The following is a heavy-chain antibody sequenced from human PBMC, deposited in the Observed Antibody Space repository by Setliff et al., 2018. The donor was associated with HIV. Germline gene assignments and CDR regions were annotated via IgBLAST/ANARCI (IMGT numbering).Heavy chain of an antibody. Sequence: EASVKVSCKASRSTFNSHTINWVRQAPGQGLDWMGRIIPILGVANYAQRFQGKVTITADKSTSTAYIELTSLRFDDTAMYYCVRGVQSPPHYSYYYMDVWGEGTMVTVSS. CDR1: RSTFNSHT. CDR2: IIPILGVA. D-gene: IGHD3-3*01. CDR3: VRGVQSPPHYSYYYMDV. V-gene: IGHV1-69*02. J-gene: IGHJ6*03.